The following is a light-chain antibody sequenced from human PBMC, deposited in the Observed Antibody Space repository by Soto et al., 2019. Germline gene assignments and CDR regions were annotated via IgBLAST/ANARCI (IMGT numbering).Light chain of an antibody. J-gene: IGLJ2*01. CDR1: SSDVGGYNY. CDR3: CSYAGSYSVV. V-gene: IGLV2-11*01. Sequence: QSVLTQPRSVSGSPGQSVTISCTGTSSDVGGYNYVSWYQQHPGKAPKLMIYDVSKRPSGVPDRFSGSKSGNTASLTISGLQSEDEADYYCCSYAGSYSVVFGGGTKRTVV. CDR2: DVS.